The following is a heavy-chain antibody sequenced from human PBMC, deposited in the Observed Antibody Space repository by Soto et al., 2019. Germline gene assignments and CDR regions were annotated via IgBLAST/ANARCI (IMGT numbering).Heavy chain of an antibody. J-gene: IGHJ6*04. V-gene: IGHV3-30*18. CDR1: GVTFSNYG. D-gene: IGHD2-2*01. Sequence: GGSLRLSCAASGVTFSNYGMHWVRQAPGKGLEWVAVISYDGGNKYYADSVKGRFTISRDNSKNTLYLQMNSLRAEDTAVYYCAKVAGYCSSSSCRDYYYYYGMDVWGKGTTVTVSS. CDR3: AKVAGYCSSSSCRDYYYYYGMDV. CDR2: ISYDGGNK.